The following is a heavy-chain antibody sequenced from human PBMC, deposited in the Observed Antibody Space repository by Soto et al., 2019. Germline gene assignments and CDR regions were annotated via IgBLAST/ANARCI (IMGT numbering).Heavy chain of an antibody. D-gene: IGHD3-16*01. V-gene: IGHV1-8*01. Sequence: ASVKVSCKASGYMVTSYDINWVRQAAGQGLEWLGRMNTNNGKTDYAQKFQGRLTMTRDTSISTVYMELSSLTSEETAVYSCAKDFGGLYNWFDPWGQGTLVTVSS. J-gene: IGHJ5*02. CDR3: AKDFGGLYNWFDP. CDR1: GYMVTSYD. CDR2: MNTNNGKT.